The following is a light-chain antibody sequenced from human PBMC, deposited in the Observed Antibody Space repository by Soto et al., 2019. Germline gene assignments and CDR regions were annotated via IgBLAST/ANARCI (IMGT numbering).Light chain of an antibody. Sequence: IQLTQSPSSLSASVGDRVTVTCRASQGISRYLAWYQQQPGKAPKLLIYAASTLQRGVSSMFSGSGSRTDFPLTISSLQPEDFATYYCQQLNSYPPTFGQGTKLEIK. CDR2: AAS. J-gene: IGKJ2*01. CDR3: QQLNSYPPT. V-gene: IGKV1-9*01. CDR1: QGISRY.